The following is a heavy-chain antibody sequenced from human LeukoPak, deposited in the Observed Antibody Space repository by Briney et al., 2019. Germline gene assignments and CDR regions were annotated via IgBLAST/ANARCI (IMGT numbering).Heavy chain of an antibody. V-gene: IGHV1-2*02. CDR3: ARDYDSSGSPHGWFDP. D-gene: IGHD3-22*01. Sequence: ASVKVSCKASGYTFTGYYMHWVRQAPGQGLEWMGWINPNSGGTNYAQKFQGRVTMTRDTSISTAYMELSRLRSDDTAVYYCARDYDSSGSPHGWFDPWGQGTLLTVPS. CDR2: INPNSGGT. J-gene: IGHJ5*02. CDR1: GYTFTGYY.